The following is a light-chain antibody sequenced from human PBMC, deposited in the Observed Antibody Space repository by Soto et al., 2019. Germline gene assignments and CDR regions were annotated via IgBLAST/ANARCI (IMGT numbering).Light chain of an antibody. V-gene: IGKV1-9*01. CDR2: AAS. J-gene: IGKJ4*01. CDR3: QQFNSYPLT. Sequence: DIQMTQSPSTLSASAVDRVTITCRASQGISSYLAWYQQKPGEAPKLLIYAASTLQSGVPSTFSGSGSGTEFTLTISSLQPEDFATYYCQQFNSYPLTFGGGTKVDIK. CDR1: QGISSY.